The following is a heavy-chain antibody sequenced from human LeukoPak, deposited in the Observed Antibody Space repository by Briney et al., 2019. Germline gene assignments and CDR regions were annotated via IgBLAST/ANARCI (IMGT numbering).Heavy chain of an antibody. D-gene: IGHD3-22*01. CDR1: GFTFSSYG. CDR3: AKDRGYYDSSVRELDY. J-gene: IGHJ4*02. V-gene: IGHV3-30*18. CDR2: ISYDGSNK. Sequence: PGRSLRLSCAASGFTFSSYGMHWVRQAPGKGLEWVAVISYDGSNKYYADSVKGRFTISRDNSKNTLYLQMNSLRAEDTAVYYCAKDRGYYDSSVRELDYWGQGTLVTVSS.